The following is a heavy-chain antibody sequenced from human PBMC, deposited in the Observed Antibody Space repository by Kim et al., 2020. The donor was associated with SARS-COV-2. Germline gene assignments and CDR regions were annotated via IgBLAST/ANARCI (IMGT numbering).Heavy chain of an antibody. CDR2: NK. V-gene: IGHV3-30*02. J-gene: IGHJ4*02. D-gene: IGHD6-13*01. Sequence: NKYYADCVKGRFTISRDNSKNTLYLQMNSLRAEDTAVYYCAKDRAAALDYWGQGTLVTVSS. CDR3: AKDRAAALDY.